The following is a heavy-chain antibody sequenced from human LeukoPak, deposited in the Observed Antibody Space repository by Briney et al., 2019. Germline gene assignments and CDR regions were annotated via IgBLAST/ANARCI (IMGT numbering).Heavy chain of an antibody. D-gene: IGHD3-22*01. CDR1: GLTVSSNY. CDR3: ARDRGTYHYDSSAPAVAFDI. CDR2: IYIGGST. J-gene: IGHJ3*02. V-gene: IGHV3-66*02. Sequence: GGSLRLSCAASGLTVSSNYMSWVRQAPGKGLEWVSVIYIGGSTYYADSVKGRFTISRDNSKNTLYLQMNSLRAEDTAVYYCARDRGTYHYDSSAPAVAFDIWGQGTVVTVSS.